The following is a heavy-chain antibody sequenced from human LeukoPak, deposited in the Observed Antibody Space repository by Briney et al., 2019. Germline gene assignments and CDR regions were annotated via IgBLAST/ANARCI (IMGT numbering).Heavy chain of an antibody. CDR2: ISGTGGST. CDR3: AKAGSNWGYFDY. J-gene: IGHJ4*02. CDR1: GFTFSNAW. D-gene: IGHD7-27*01. Sequence: GGSLRLSCAASGFTFSNAWMSWVRQAPGKGLEWVSAISGTGGSTHYADSVKGRFTISRDNSKNTLYLQMNSLRAEDTAVYYCAKAGSNWGYFDYWGQGTLVTVSS. V-gene: IGHV3-23*01.